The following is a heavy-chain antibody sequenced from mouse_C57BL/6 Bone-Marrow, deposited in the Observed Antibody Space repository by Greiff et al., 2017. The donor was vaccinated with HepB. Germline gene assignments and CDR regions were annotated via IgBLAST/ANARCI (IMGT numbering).Heavy chain of an antibody. Sequence: EVKLVESGGGLVKPGGSLKLSCAASGFTFSSYAMSWVRQTPEKRLEWVATISDGGSYTYYPDNVKGRFTISRDNDKNNLYLQMSHLKSEDTAMYYCARDHYGSAWFAYWGQGTLVTVSA. CDR3: ARDHYGSAWFAY. D-gene: IGHD1-1*01. CDR1: GFTFSSYA. J-gene: IGHJ3*01. V-gene: IGHV5-4*01. CDR2: ISDGGSYT.